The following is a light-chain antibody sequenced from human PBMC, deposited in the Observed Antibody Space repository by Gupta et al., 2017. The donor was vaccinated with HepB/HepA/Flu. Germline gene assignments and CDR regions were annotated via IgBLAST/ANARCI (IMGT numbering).Light chain of an antibody. V-gene: IGLV1-44*01. CDR2: SNN. CDR1: SSNIGSNT. Sequence: QSVLTQQPSASGTPGQRVTISCSGSSSNIGSNTVNWYQQLPGTAPKLPIYSNNQRPSGVPARFSGSKSGTSASLAISGLQSEDEADYYCAAWDDSLNGPVFGGGTKLTVL. CDR3: AAWDDSLNGPV. J-gene: IGLJ2*01.